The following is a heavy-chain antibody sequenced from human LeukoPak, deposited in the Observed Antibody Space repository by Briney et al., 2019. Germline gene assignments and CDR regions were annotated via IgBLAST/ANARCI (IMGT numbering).Heavy chain of an antibody. CDR1: GASINSDY. CDR2: IFASGST. D-gene: IGHD3-10*01. J-gene: IGHJ4*02. Sequence: SETLSLTCTVSGASINSDYWTWVRQVAGNGLEWIGRIFASGSTNYNTYLRSRITMSVATSKNQFSLDLSSVTAADTGVYYCVRGWAPRGEKSSFASWGQGTLVTVSS. V-gene: IGHV4-4*07. CDR3: VRGWAPRGEKSSFAS.